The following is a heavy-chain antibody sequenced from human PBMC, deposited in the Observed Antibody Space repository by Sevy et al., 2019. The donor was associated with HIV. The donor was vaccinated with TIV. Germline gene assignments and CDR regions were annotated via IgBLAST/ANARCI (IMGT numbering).Heavy chain of an antibody. CDR3: SRGGRIAVAGRVGYFDY. Sequence: GGSLRLSCAASGFTFSSYGMHWIRQAPGKGLEWVALIWYDGTNKHYADSVKGRFTISRDNSENTFYLQMNSLRAEDTAVYYWSRGGRIAVAGRVGYFDYWGQGILVTVSS. CDR2: IWYDGTNK. J-gene: IGHJ4*02. V-gene: IGHV3-33*01. CDR1: GFTFSSYG. D-gene: IGHD6-19*01.